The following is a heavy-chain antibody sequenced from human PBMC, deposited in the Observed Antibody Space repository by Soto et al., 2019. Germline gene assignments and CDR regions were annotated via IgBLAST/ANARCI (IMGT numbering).Heavy chain of an antibody. J-gene: IGHJ4*02. V-gene: IGHV3-23*01. CDR2: ISGSGGST. Sequence: EVQLLDSGGGLVQPGGSLRLSCAASGFSFSSFAMSWVRQAPGKGLEWVSTISGSGGSTFYADSVQGRFTISRDNSKNTLSVQINSLRAEDTAVYYCAKAPRAWSCFDSWGQGTLVTVSS. D-gene: IGHD2-15*01. CDR3: AKAPRAWSCFDS. CDR1: GFSFSSFA.